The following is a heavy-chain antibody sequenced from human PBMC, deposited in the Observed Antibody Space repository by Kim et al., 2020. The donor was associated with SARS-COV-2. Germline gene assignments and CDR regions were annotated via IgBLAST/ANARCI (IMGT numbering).Heavy chain of an antibody. V-gene: IGHV4-34*01. CDR3: ARGDYYDSSGYYLYYYYG. J-gene: IGHJ6*01. CDR2: INHSGST. CDR1: GGSFSGYY. Sequence: SETLSLTCAVYGGSFSGYYWSWIRQPPGKGLEWIGEINHSGSTNYNPSLKSRVTISVDTSKNQFSLKLSSVTAADTAVYYCARGDYYDSSGYYLYYYYG. D-gene: IGHD3-22*01.